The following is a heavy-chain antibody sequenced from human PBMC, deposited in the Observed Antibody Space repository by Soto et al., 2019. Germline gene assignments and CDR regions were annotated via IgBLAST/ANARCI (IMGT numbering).Heavy chain of an antibody. Sequence: GGSLRFSCAASGFTFSSYAMSWVRQAPGKGLEWVSAISGSGGSTYYADSVKGRFTISRDNSKNTLYLQMNSLRAEDTAVYYFAIDGVGPFDSSGYYNAYFDYWGQGTLVTVSS. J-gene: IGHJ4*02. CDR3: AIDGVGPFDSSGYYNAYFDY. D-gene: IGHD3-22*01. CDR1: GFTFSSYA. V-gene: IGHV3-23*01. CDR2: ISGSGGST.